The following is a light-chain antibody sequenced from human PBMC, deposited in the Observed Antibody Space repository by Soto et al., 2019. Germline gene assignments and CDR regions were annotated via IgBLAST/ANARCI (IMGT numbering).Light chain of an antibody. CDR3: MCYAGGNNWV. V-gene: IGLV2-8*01. CDR1: SSDVGGYNY. Sequence: QSVLTQPPSASGSPGQSVAISCTGTSSDVGGYNYVSWYQQHPGKAPKLMIYDVTKRPSGVPDRFSGSKSANTASLTVSGLQAEDEADYYCMCYAGGNNWVFGGGTKLTVL. CDR2: DVT. J-gene: IGLJ3*02.